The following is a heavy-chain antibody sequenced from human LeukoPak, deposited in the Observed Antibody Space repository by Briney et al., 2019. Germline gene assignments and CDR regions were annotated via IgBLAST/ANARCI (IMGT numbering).Heavy chain of an antibody. Sequence: SETLSLTRTVSGGSISTYYWSWIRQPPGKGLEWIGYIYYRGSTNYNPSLKSRVTILVDTSKNQFSLKLSSVTAADTAVYYCARGGYTTGGYWYLDLWGRGTLVTVSS. J-gene: IGHJ2*01. V-gene: IGHV4-59*01. D-gene: IGHD4-17*01. CDR1: GGSISTYY. CDR3: ARGGYTTGGYWYLDL. CDR2: IYYRGST.